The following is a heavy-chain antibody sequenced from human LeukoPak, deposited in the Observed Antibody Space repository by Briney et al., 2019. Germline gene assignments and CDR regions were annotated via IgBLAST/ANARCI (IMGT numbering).Heavy chain of an antibody. J-gene: IGHJ4*02. V-gene: IGHV3-74*01. D-gene: IGHD6-19*01. CDR1: GFTFSSYW. CDR2: INGDGSST. Sequence: GGPLRLSCTASGFTFSSYWMHWVRQAPGKGLLWVSRINGDGSSTNYADSVKGRFTISRDNAKNTVYLQMNSLRVEDTAVYYCARGGGSGGWYGVDYCGQGTLVTVSS. CDR3: ARGGGSGGWYGVDY.